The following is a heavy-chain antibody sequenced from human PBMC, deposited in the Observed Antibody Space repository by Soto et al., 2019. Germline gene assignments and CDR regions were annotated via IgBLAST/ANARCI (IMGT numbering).Heavy chain of an antibody. CDR1: GGSGGDFG. Sequence: SVILCLPYSVAGGSGGDFGGTWIRLTPKKELQWIGFIHYNGRTDSSPSLKSRVTISLDMSKNHVSLILKSVNIADSAVYYCVRGVHSAVYFVDYWGNRSPVIVSS. J-gene: IGHJ4*01. D-gene: IGHD3-10*01. V-gene: IGHV4-59*02. CDR2: IHYNGRT. CDR3: VRGVHSAVYFVDY.